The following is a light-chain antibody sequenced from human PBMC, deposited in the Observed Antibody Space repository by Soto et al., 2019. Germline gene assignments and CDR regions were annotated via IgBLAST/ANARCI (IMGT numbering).Light chain of an antibody. V-gene: IGKV1-5*01. J-gene: IGKJ1*01. CDR2: DAS. Sequence: DIQMTQSPSTLSASIGDRVTITCRASQSISNWLAWLQQKPGKAPKFLIYDASSLESGVPSRFSGSGSGTEFTLTISNLQPDDFATYFCQQYNNYPRTFGQGTKV. CDR3: QQYNNYPRT. CDR1: QSISNW.